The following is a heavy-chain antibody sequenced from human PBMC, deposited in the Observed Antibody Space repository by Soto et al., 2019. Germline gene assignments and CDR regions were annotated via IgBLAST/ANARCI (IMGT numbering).Heavy chain of an antibody. Sequence: EVQLVESGGGLVKPGGSLRLSCAASGFTFSSYSMNWVRQAPGKGLGWVSSISSSSSYIYYADSVKGRFTISRDNAKNSLYLQMNSLRAEDTAVYYCARDHYYYDSSGYYPYYWGQGTLVTVSS. D-gene: IGHD3-22*01. V-gene: IGHV3-21*01. CDR2: ISSSSSYI. J-gene: IGHJ4*02. CDR3: ARDHYYYDSSGYYPYY. CDR1: GFTFSSYS.